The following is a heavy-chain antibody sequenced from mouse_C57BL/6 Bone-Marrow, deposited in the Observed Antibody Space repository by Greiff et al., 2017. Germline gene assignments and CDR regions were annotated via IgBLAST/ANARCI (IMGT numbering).Heavy chain of an antibody. Sequence: QVQLQQPGAELVKPGASVKMSCKASGYTFTSYWINWVKQRPGQGLEWIGDIYPGSGSTNYNEKFNSKATLTVDTSSSPAYMQLSRLTSDDSAVYYCVRKATVVGDGFAYWGQGTLVTVSA. V-gene: IGHV1-55*01. D-gene: IGHD1-1*01. CDR2: IYPGSGST. J-gene: IGHJ3*01. CDR1: GYTFTSYW. CDR3: VRKATVVGDGFAY.